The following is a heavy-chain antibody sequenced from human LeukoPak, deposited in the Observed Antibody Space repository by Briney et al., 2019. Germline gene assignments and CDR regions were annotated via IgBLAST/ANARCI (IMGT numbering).Heavy chain of an antibody. CDR1: GFYFSAYL. CDR2: IKQDRSQE. J-gene: IGHJ5*02. V-gene: IGHV3-7*02. CDR3: DLKGFNL. Sequence: GGSLRLSCVASGFYFSAYLMSWVRQAPGKGLEWVANIKQDRSQEFYLDSVKGRFTISRDNDNNSLYLHMTRLRVEDTAVYARDLKGFNLWGQGALVTVSS.